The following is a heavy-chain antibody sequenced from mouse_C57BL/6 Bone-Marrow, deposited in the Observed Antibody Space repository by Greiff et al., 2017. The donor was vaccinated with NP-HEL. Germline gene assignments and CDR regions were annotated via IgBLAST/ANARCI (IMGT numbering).Heavy chain of an antibody. V-gene: IGHV5-16*01. CDR2: INYDGSST. J-gene: IGHJ3*01. CDR1: GFTFSDYY. D-gene: IGHD1-1*01. CDR3: ARGGNYYGSSSWFAY. Sequence: EVQVVESEGGLVQPGSSMKLSCTASGFTFSDYYMAWVRQVPEKGLEWVANINYDGSSTYYLDSLKSRFIISRDNAKYILYLQMSSLKSEDTATYYCARGGNYYGSSSWFAYWGQGTLVTVSA.